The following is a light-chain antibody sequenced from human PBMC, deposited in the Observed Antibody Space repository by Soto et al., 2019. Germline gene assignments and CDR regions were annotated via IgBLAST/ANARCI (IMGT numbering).Light chain of an antibody. J-gene: IGLJ1*01. V-gene: IGLV1-44*01. CDR1: NSNIGSNT. Sequence: QSLLTQPPSASGTPGQRVTISCSGSNSNIGSNTVNWYQQLPGTAPKLLIYYDNLRPSGVPDRISGSKSGTSASLAISGLQSDDEADYYCAAWDDSLNGRGFGNGTKVTVL. CDR3: AAWDDSLNGRG. CDR2: YDN.